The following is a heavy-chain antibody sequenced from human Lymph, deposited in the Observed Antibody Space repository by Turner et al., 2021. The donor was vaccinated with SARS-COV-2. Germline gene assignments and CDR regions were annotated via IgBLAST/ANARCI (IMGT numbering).Heavy chain of an antibody. CDR2: IKQDGSEK. J-gene: IGHJ4*02. Sequence: EVQLVESGGGLVQPGGSLSLSCAASGFTFSYYWMSWVRQAPGKGREWVANIKQDGSEKYYGDAVKGRFTISRDNAKNSLFLQMNSLRAEDTAVYYCARMGSSSWYFDYWGQGTLVTVSS. D-gene: IGHD1-26*01. CDR1: GFTFSYYW. V-gene: IGHV3-7*01. CDR3: ARMGSSSWYFDY.